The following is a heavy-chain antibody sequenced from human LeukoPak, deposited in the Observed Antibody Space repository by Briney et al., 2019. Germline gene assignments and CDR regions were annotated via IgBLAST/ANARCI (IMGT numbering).Heavy chain of an antibody. V-gene: IGHV1-2*02. CDR1: GYTFTGYY. J-gene: IGHJ6*03. D-gene: IGHD6-19*01. CDR3: ARDHEVAGYYYYYYMDV. Sequence: AASVKVSCKASGYTFTGYYMHWVRQAPGQGLEWMGWINPNSGGTNYAQKFQSRVTMTRDTSISTAYMELSRLRSDDTAVYYCARDHEVAGYYYYYYMDVWGKGPTVTVSS. CDR2: INPNSGGT.